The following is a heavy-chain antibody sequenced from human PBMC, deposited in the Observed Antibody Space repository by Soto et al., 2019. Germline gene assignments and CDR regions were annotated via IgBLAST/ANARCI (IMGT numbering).Heavy chain of an antibody. D-gene: IGHD2-2*01. CDR1: GGSISSYY. Sequence: SETLSLTRTVSGGSISSYYWSWIRQPTGKGLEWIGYIYYSGSTNYNPSLKSRVTISVDTSKNQFSLKLSSVTAADTAVYYCARRVKGYCSSTCCFEAYYYYMDVWGKGTTVTVSS. V-gene: IGHV4-59*08. CDR3: ARRVKGYCSSTCCFEAYYYYMDV. J-gene: IGHJ6*03. CDR2: IYYSGST.